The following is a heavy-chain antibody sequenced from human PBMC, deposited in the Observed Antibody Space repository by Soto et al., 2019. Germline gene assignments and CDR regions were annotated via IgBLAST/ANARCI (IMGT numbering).Heavy chain of an antibody. CDR1: GYTFTSYG. V-gene: IGHV1-18*01. CDR3: AXRPIXXCGSGSYCPSDGLRYKWFDP. D-gene: IGHD3-10*01. J-gene: IGHJ5*02. Sequence: ASVKVSCKASGYTFTSYGISLVRQAPVQVLELIVWIIAYNFNTNYSQKLQGRFTITTDTSTITSYIELMILISDYTSVYYCAXRPIXXCGSGSYCPSDGLRYKWFDPWGQGTLVTVSS. CDR2: IIAYNFNT.